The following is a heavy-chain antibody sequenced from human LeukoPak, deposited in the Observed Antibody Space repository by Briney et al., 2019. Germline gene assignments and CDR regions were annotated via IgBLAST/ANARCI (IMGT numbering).Heavy chain of an antibody. CDR1: GGTFSSYT. Sequence: ASVKVSCKASGGTFSSYTISWVRQAPGQGLEWMGRIIPILGIANYAQKFQGRVTITADKSTSTAYMELSSLRSEDTAVYYCAHEHYYYFWSGYDSHPFDYWGQGTLVTVSS. D-gene: IGHD3-3*01. CDR2: IIPILGIA. CDR3: AHEHYYYFWSGYDSHPFDY. V-gene: IGHV1-69*02. J-gene: IGHJ4*02.